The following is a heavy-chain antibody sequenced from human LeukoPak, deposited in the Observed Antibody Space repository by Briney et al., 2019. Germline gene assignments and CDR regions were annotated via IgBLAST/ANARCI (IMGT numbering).Heavy chain of an antibody. CDR2: IYPGDSDT. D-gene: IGHD6-13*01. CDR3: ASSKSSSWYPFYFDF. J-gene: IGHJ4*02. V-gene: IGHV5-51*01. CDR1: GYSFTSYW. Sequence: GESLKISCKGSGYSFTSYWIGWVRQMPGKGLEWMGIIYPGDSDTRYSPSFQGQVTISADKSFSTAYLQWSSLKASDTAIYYCASSKSSSWYPFYFDFWGQGTLDTVSS.